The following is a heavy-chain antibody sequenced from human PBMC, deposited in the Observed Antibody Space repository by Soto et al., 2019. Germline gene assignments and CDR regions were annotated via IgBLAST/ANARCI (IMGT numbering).Heavy chain of an antibody. CDR2: MNPNRTNT. J-gene: IGHJ5*02. D-gene: IGHD2-2*01. CDR3: VRGGFLSHDHVIIAPATLGFDP. CDR1: GYTFTTYD. V-gene: IGHV1-8*01. Sequence: QVQLMQSGAEVKKPGASVKVSCKASGYTFTTYDINWVRQAPGQGLEWMGWMNPNRTNTGYAEKVQGRVPLDREKLISPTYMELSSLRYDDTAVYYCVRGGFLSHDHVIIAPATLGFDPWGQGTLVTVSS.